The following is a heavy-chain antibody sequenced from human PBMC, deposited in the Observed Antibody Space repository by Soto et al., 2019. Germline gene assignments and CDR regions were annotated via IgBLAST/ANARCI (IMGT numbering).Heavy chain of an antibody. J-gene: IGHJ4*02. D-gene: IGHD2-15*01. CDR2: ISGSGGST. CDR3: AKTDIVVVVAARHPFDY. V-gene: IGHV3-23*01. Sequence: EVQLLESGGGLVQPGGSLRLSCAASGFTFSSYAMSWVRQALGKGLEWVSAISGSGGSTYYADSVKGRFTISRDNSKNTLYLQMNSLRAEDTAVYYCAKTDIVVVVAARHPFDYWGQGTLVTVSS. CDR1: GFTFSSYA.